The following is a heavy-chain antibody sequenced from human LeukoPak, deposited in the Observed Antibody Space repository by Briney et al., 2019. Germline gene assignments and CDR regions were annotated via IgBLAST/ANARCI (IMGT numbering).Heavy chain of an antibody. CDR2: IYHSGST. J-gene: IGHJ4*02. CDR3: ARVPPDSSGYYLHFDY. D-gene: IGHD3-22*01. V-gene: IGHV4-38-2*02. Sequence: SETLSLTCTVSGYSISSGYYWGWIRQPPGKGLEWIGSIYHSGSTYYNPSLKSRVTISVDTSRNQFSLKLSSVTAADTAVYYCARVPPDSSGYYLHFDYWGQGTLVTVSS. CDR1: GYSISSGYY.